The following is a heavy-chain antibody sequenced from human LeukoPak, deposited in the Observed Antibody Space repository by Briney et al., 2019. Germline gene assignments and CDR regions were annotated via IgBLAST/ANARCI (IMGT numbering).Heavy chain of an antibody. D-gene: IGHD1-7*01. CDR2: IYYSGST. CDR1: GGSISSYY. Sequence: PPETLSLTCTVSGGSISSYYWSWIRQPPGKGLEWVGYIYYSGSTNYNPSLKSRVTISVDTSKNQFSLKLSSVTAADTAVYYCARAQPCNWNYLGVNWFDPWGQGTPVTVSS. V-gene: IGHV4-59*01. CDR3: ARAQPCNWNYLGVNWFDP. J-gene: IGHJ5*02.